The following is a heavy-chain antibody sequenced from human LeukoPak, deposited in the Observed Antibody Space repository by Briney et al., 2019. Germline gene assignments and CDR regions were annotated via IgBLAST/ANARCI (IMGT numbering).Heavy chain of an antibody. V-gene: IGHV4-59*08. CDR1: GDSISSYY. Sequence: SETLSLTCTVSGDSISSYYWRWIRHPPGKGLEWIGYIYYSGGTDYNPSLKSRVTISVDTSKNQFSLKLRSVTAADTAVYYCARHVTISGPYDASDIWGQGTMVTVSP. CDR3: ARHVTISGPYDASDI. CDR2: IYYSGGT. D-gene: IGHD5-24*01. J-gene: IGHJ3*02.